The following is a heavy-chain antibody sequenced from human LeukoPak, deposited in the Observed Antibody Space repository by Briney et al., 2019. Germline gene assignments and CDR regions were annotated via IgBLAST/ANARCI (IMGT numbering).Heavy chain of an antibody. CDR2: ISWNSGSI. J-gene: IGHJ6*02. CDR3: AKVIGGSSSWYGMDV. Sequence: GGSLRLSCAASGFTFSSYAMHWVRQAPGKGLEWVSGISWNSGSIGYADSVKGRFTISRDNAKNSLYLQMNSLRAEDTALYYCAKVIGGSSSWYGMDVWGQGTTVTVSS. D-gene: IGHD6-13*01. CDR1: GFTFSSYA. V-gene: IGHV3-9*01.